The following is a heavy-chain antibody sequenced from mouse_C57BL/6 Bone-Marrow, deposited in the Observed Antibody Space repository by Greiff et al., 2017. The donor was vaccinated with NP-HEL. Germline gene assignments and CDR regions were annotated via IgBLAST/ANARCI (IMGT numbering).Heavy chain of an antibody. D-gene: IGHD1-1*01. V-gene: IGHV14-1*01. CDR2: IDPEDGDT. CDR3: TRDYYGSSPVAMDY. J-gene: IGHJ4*01. CDR1: GFNIKDYY. Sequence: VHVKQSGAELVRPGASVKLSCTASGFNIKDYYMHWVKQRPEQGLEWIGRIDPEDGDTEYAPKFQGKATMTAGTYSTTADLQLSSLTSEDTAVYYCTRDYYGSSPVAMDYWGQGTSVTVSS.